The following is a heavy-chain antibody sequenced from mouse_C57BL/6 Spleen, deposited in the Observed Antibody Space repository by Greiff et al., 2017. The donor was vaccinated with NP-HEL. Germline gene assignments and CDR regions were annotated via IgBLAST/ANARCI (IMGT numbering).Heavy chain of an antibody. Sequence: QVQLKESGAELARPGASVKLSCKASGYTFTSYGISWVKQRTGQGLEWIGEIYPRSGNTYYNEKFKGKATLTADKSSSTAYMELRSLTSEDSAVYFCARNPVVEDYWGQGTTLTVSS. V-gene: IGHV1-81*01. CDR1: GYTFTSYG. D-gene: IGHD1-1*01. J-gene: IGHJ2*01. CDR2: IYPRSGNT. CDR3: ARNPVVEDY.